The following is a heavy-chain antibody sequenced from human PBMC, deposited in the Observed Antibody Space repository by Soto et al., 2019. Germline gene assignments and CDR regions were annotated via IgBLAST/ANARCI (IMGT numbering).Heavy chain of an antibody. D-gene: IGHD6-13*01. J-gene: IGHJ4*02. V-gene: IGHV3-21*01. Sequence: GGSLRLSCAASGFTLSSYSMNWVRQAPGKGLEWVSSISSSSSYIYYADSVKGRFTISGDNAKNSLYLQMNSLRAEDTAVYYCARGLYSSSWYYFDYWGQGTLVTVSS. CDR3: ARGLYSSSWYYFDY. CDR1: GFTLSSYS. CDR2: ISSSSSYI.